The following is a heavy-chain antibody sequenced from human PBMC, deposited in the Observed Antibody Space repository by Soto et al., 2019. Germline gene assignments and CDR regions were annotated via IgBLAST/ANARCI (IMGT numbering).Heavy chain of an antibody. V-gene: IGHV4-31*03. CDR2: IYYSGST. D-gene: IGHD2-8*01. Sequence: PSETLSLTCTVSGGSISRGGYYWSWIRQHPGKGLEWIGYIYYSGSTYYNPSLKSRVTISVDTSKNQFSLKLSSVTAADTAVYYCARWVMGGVMVYAIQGAFDIWGQGTMVTVSS. CDR1: GGSISRGGYY. CDR3: ARWVMGGVMVYAIQGAFDI. J-gene: IGHJ3*02.